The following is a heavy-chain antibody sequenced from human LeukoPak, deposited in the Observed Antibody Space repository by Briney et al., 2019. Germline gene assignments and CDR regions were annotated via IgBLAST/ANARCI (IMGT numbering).Heavy chain of an antibody. CDR2: IRSEPKNFAT. D-gene: IGHD2-8*01. J-gene: IGHJ5*02. Sequence: PGGSLRLSCVGFGFSFSDSAIHWVRQAAGKGLEWVGRIRSEPKNFATAYAASVGGRFTISRDDTKNTAYLQMDGLKNEDTAIYYCFSTNSTPGGNWFDPWGQGTLATVSS. V-gene: IGHV3-73*01. CDR3: FSTNSTPGGNWFDP. CDR1: GFSFSDSA.